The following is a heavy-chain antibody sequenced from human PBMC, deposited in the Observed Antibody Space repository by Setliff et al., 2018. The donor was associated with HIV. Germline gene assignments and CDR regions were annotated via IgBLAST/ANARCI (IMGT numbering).Heavy chain of an antibody. CDR1: GFAFSGHQ. Sequence: PGGSLRLSCAASGFAFSGHQMSWVRQAPGKGLEWVSVIYGGGTTHYADSVKGRFTISRDNSKNTVYLQMNSLRAEDTAVYYCARVRSPFYFDYWGQGTLVTVSS. CDR3: ARVRSPFYFDY. J-gene: IGHJ4*02. V-gene: IGHV3-66*01. CDR2: IYGGGTT.